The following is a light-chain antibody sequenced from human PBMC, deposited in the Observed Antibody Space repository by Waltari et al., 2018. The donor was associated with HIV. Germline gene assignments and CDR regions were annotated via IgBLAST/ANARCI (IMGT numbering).Light chain of an antibody. CDR1: SSNIGAGYD. CDR2: GNN. Sequence: SVLTQPPSVSAAPGPRVTISCTGSSSNIGAGYDVHWYQQLPGTAPKPLIYGNNNRPSGVPDRFSGSKSDTSASLAITGLQAEDEADYYCQSFDRSLSAWVFGGGTKLTVL. J-gene: IGLJ2*01. V-gene: IGLV1-40*01. CDR3: QSFDRSLSAWV.